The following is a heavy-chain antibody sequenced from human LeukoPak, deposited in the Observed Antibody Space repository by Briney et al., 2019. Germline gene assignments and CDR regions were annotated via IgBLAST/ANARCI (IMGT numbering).Heavy chain of an antibody. J-gene: IGHJ4*02. CDR1: GGSISSYY. D-gene: IGHD5-12*01. V-gene: IGHV4-59*08. Sequence: PSETLSLTCTVSGGSISSYYWNWIRQSPGKGLEWIGYIYYSGSTNYNPSLNSRVTISVDTSKNQFSLKLSSVTAADTAVYYCAAQGATNFDYWGQGTLVTVSS. CDR2: IYYSGST. CDR3: AAQGATNFDY.